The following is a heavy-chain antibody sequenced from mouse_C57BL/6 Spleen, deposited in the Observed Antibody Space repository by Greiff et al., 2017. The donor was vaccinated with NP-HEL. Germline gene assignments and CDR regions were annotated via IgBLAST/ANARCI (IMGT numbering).Heavy chain of an antibody. Sequence: EVQLVESGPGLVKPSQSLSLTCSVTGYSITSGYYWNWIRQFPGNKLEWMGYISYDGSNNYNPSLKNRISITRDTSKNQFFLKLNSVTTEDTATYYCARGGGSYGYWGQGTTLTVSS. CDR1: GYSITSGYY. J-gene: IGHJ2*01. V-gene: IGHV3-6*01. D-gene: IGHD1-1*02. CDR3: ARGGGSYGY. CDR2: ISYDGSN.